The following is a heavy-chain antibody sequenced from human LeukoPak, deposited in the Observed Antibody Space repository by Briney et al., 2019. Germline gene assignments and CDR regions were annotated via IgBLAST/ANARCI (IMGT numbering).Heavy chain of an antibody. Sequence: GASVKVSCKASGYTFTGYYMHWVRQAPGQGLEWMGWINPNSGGTNYAQKFQGRVTMTRDTSISTAYMELSRLRSYDAAVYYCARDLDMTTVTGAFDIWGQGTLVTVSS. CDR3: ARDLDMTTVTGAFDI. V-gene: IGHV1-2*02. J-gene: IGHJ3*02. CDR2: INPNSGGT. D-gene: IGHD4-17*01. CDR1: GYTFTGYY.